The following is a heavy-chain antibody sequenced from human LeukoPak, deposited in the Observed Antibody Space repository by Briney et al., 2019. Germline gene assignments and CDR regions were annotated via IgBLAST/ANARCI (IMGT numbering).Heavy chain of an antibody. V-gene: IGHV1-69*05. CDR2: IIPIFGTA. CDR3: ARGPWDDSSFYYMDV. Sequence: SVKVSCKASGGTFSSYAISWVRQAPGQGLEWMGGIIPIFGTANYAQKFQGRVTITTDESTSTPYMELSSLRSEDTAVYYCARGPWDDSSFYYMDVWGKGTTVTVSS. D-gene: IGHD3-22*01. CDR1: GGTFSSYA. J-gene: IGHJ6*03.